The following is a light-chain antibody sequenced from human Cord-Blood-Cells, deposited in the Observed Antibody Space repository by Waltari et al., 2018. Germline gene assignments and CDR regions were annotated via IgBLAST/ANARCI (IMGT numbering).Light chain of an antibody. V-gene: IGLV3-1*01. CDR2: QDS. CDR3: QAWDSSYV. Sequence: SYELTQPPSVSVSPGQTASITCSGDKLGDKYACWYQQKPGQSPVLVIYQDSKRPSGIPERFSGSNSGNTATLTISRTQAMDEADYYCQAWDSSYVFGTGTKVTVL. CDR1: KLGDKY. J-gene: IGLJ1*01.